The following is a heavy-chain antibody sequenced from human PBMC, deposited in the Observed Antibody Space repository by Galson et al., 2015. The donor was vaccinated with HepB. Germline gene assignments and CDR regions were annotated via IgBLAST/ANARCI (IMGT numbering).Heavy chain of an antibody. Sequence: SLRLSCAASGFTFSSYAMSWVRQAPGEGLEWVSVISGSGGSTYYADSVKGRFTISRDNSKNTLYLQMNSLRAEDTAVYYCAKAPGPRRVINWFDPWGQGTLVTLPS. CDR1: GFTFSSYA. CDR2: ISGSGGST. D-gene: IGHD3-22*01. CDR3: AKAPGPRRVINWFDP. J-gene: IGHJ5*02. V-gene: IGHV3-23*01.